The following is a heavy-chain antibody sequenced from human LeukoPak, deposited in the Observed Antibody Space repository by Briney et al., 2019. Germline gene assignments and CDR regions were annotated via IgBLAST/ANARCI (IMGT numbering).Heavy chain of an antibody. V-gene: IGHV4-38-2*02. Sequence: SETLSLTCTVSGYSISSDYYWGWVRQPPGKGLEWIGSIYHSGSTNYNPSLKSRVTISVDKSKNQFSLKLSSVTAADTAVYYCARRPLMVAATPFDYWGQGTLVTVSS. D-gene: IGHD2-15*01. CDR1: GYSISSDYY. CDR3: ARRPLMVAATPFDY. J-gene: IGHJ4*02. CDR2: IYHSGST.